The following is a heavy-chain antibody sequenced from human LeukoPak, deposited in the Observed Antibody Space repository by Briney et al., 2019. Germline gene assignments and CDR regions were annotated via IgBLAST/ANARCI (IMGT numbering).Heavy chain of an antibody. V-gene: IGHV4-34*01. J-gene: IGHJ1*01. CDR1: GGSFSGYY. D-gene: IGHD6-13*01. CDR2: INHSGST. Sequence: SETLSLTCAVYGGSFSGYYWSWIRQPPGKGLEWIGEINHSGSTNYNPSLKSRVTISVDTSKNQFSLKLSSVTAADTAVYYCARRGYSSSWTGYFQHWGQGTLVTVSS. CDR3: ARRGYSSSWTGYFQH.